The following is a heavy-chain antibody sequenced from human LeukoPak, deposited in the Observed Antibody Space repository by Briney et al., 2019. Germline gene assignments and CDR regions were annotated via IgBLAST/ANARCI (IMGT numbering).Heavy chain of an antibody. V-gene: IGHV4-61*02. J-gene: IGHJ3*02. CDR1: GGSFSSGSYY. CDR2: IETSGTT. D-gene: IGHD3-22*01. CDR3: ARDKQDYYDSSGSPSAFDI. Sequence: PSETLSLTCTVSGGSFSSGSYYWSWIRQPAGKGLEWIGRIETSGTTNYNPSLKSRVTISVDTSKNQFSLKLSSVTAADTAVYYCARDKQDYYDSSGSPSAFDIWGQGTMVTVSS.